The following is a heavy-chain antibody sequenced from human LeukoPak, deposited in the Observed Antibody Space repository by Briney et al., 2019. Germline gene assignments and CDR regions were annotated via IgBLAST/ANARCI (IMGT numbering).Heavy chain of an antibody. D-gene: IGHD1-14*01. CDR3: ARAPEYGLYYFDY. Sequence: ASVKVSCKASGGTFSSYAISWVRQAPGQGLEWMGGIIPIFGTANYAQKFQGRVTITADKSTSTAYMELSSLRSEDTAVYYCARAPEYGLYYFDYWGQGTLVTVSS. CDR1: GGTFSSYA. V-gene: IGHV1-69*06. J-gene: IGHJ4*02. CDR2: IIPIFGTA.